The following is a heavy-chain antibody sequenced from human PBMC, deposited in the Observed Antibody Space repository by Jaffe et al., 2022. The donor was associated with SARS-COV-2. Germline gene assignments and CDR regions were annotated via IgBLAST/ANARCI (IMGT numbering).Heavy chain of an antibody. D-gene: IGHD3-10*01. J-gene: IGHJ4*02. V-gene: IGHV4-34*01. CDR2: INHSGST. CDR1: GGSFSGYY. Sequence: QVQLQQWGAGLLKPSETLSLTCAVYGGSFSGYYWSWIRQPPGKGLEWIGEINHSGSTNYNPSLKSRVTISVDTSKNQFSLKLSSVTAADTAVYYCARSLQVIQNYYGSGSYYNGRIYFDYWGQGTLVTVSS. CDR3: ARSLQVIQNYYGSGSYYNGRIYFDY.